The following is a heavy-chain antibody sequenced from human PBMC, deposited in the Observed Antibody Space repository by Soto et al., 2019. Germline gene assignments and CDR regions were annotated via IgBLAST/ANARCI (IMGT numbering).Heavy chain of an antibody. J-gene: IGHJ4*02. CDR2: IYWDDDK. Sequence: QITLKESGPTLVKPTQTLTLTCTFSGLSLSTSEVGVGWIRQPPGKALEWLALIYWDDDKRYSPSLKSRLTITKDTSKNQVVLTMTNLDPVDTATYYCAHRRPSGSYFSDWGQGTLVTVSS. D-gene: IGHD1-26*01. CDR3: AHRRPSGSYFSD. V-gene: IGHV2-5*02. CDR1: GLSLSTSEVG.